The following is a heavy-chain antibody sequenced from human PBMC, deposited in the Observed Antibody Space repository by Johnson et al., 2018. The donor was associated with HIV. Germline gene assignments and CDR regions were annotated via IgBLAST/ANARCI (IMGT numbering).Heavy chain of an antibody. CDR1: EFTVSANY. V-gene: IGHV3-66*02. Sequence: MLLVESGGGLVQPGGSLRLSCAASEFTVSANYMSWVRQAPGKGLEWVSVTYSGGTTFYADSVKGRFTISRDNSKNTLYLQMNSLRAEDTAVYYCAKEYCSGGRCYLGPSGDAFDIWGQGTMVTVSS. CDR3: AKEYCSGGRCYLGPSGDAFDI. D-gene: IGHD2-15*01. CDR2: TYSGGTT. J-gene: IGHJ3*02.